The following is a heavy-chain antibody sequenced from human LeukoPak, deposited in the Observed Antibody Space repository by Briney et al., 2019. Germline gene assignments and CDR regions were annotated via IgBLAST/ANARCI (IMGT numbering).Heavy chain of an antibody. Sequence: PGGSLRLSCAASGFTFSSYGMHWVRQAPGKGLEWVSVIWYDGSNKYYADSVKGRFTISRDNSKNTLYLQMNSLRAEDTAVYYCAKGGEYYYYYYGMDVWGQGTTVTVSS. CDR1: GFTFSSYG. J-gene: IGHJ6*02. D-gene: IGHD2/OR15-2a*01. V-gene: IGHV3-33*06. CDR3: AKGGEYYYYYYGMDV. CDR2: IWYDGSNK.